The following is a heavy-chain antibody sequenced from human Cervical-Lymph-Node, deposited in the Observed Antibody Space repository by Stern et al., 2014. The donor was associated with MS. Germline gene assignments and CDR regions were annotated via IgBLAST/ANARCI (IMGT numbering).Heavy chain of an antibody. Sequence: ESGPTLVKPTQTLTLTCTFSGFSLSTSGVGVGWIRQPPGKALEWLALIDCDDDKRYSPSLKSRLTITKDTSKNQVVLTMTNMDPVDTATYYCAHRPEWLRFFDYWGQGTLVTVSS. CDR2: IDCDDDK. D-gene: IGHD5-12*01. CDR3: AHRPEWLRFFDY. CDR1: GFSLSTSGVG. V-gene: IGHV2-5*02. J-gene: IGHJ4*02.